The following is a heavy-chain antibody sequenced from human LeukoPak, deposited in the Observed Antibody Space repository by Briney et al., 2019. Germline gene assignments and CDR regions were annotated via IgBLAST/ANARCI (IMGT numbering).Heavy chain of an antibody. CDR3: ARDPGSGWYDDY. CDR1: GFIFSRYW. J-gene: IGHJ4*02. D-gene: IGHD6-19*01. V-gene: IGHV3-53*01. Sequence: GGSLRLSCATSGFIFSRYWMSWVRQAPGKGLEWVSVIYSGGSTYYADSVKGRFTISRDNSKNTLYLQMNSLRAEDTAMYYCARDPGSGWYDDYWGQGTLVTVSS. CDR2: IYSGGST.